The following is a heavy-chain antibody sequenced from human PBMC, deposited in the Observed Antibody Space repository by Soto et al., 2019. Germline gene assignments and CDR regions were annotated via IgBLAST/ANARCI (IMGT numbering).Heavy chain of an antibody. Sequence: GESLKISCKGSGYSFDNYWIGWVRQMPGKGLEWMAIIYPGDSDRRYSPSFQGQVTISADQSISTAYLQWSSLKASDTANYYCVRYRSRDYYYGMDVWGQGTTVTVSS. CDR3: VRYRSRDYYYGMDV. CDR2: IYPGDSDR. V-gene: IGHV5-51*01. D-gene: IGHD1-26*01. J-gene: IGHJ6*02. CDR1: GYSFDNYW.